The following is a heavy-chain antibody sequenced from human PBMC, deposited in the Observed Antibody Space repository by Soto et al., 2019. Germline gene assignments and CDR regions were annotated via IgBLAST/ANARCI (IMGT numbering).Heavy chain of an antibody. V-gene: IGHV3-23*01. J-gene: IGHJ6*02. CDR1: GFTFSSYA. CDR3: AKDRATLPKVTSNIVVVPAHYYYGMDV. CDR2: ISGSGGST. Sequence: GGSLRLSCAASGFTFSSYAMSWVRQAPGKGLEWVSAISGSGGSTYYADSVKGRFTISRDNSKNTLYLQMNSLRAEDTAVYYCAKDRATLPKVTSNIVVVPAHYYYGMDVWGQGTTVTVSS. D-gene: IGHD2-2*01.